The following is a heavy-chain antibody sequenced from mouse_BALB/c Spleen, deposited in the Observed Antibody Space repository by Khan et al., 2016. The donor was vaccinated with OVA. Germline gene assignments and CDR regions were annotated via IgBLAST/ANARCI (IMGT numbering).Heavy chain of an antibody. CDR1: GFTFSSFG. Sequence: EVELVESGGGLVQPGGSRKLSCAASGFTFSSFGMHWVRQAPKKGLEWVAYISSGSSTIYYVATVKGRFTISRDSPKNTLFLQMTRLRSEDTARNYCARAGGNFHWYFDVWGAGTSVTVSS. CDR3: ARAGGNFHWYFDV. CDR2: ISSGSSTI. J-gene: IGHJ1*01. V-gene: IGHV5-17*02. D-gene: IGHD2-1*01.